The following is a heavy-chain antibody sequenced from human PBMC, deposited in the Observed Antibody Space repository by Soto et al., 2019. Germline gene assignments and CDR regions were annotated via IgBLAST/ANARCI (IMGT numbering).Heavy chain of an antibody. CDR2: MNPNSGNT. J-gene: IGHJ3*02. Sequence: GASVKVSCKASGYTFTSYDINWVRQATGQGLEWMGWMNPNSGNTGYAQKFQGRVTMTRNTSISTAYMELSSRRSEDTAVYYCASSSSWYGPDAFDIWGQGTMVTVSS. CDR1: GYTFTSYD. CDR3: ASSSSWYGPDAFDI. D-gene: IGHD6-13*01. V-gene: IGHV1-8*01.